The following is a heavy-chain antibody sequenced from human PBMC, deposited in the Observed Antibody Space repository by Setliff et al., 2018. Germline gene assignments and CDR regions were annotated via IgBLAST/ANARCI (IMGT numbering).Heavy chain of an antibody. CDR2: IYHSGSS. CDR3: ATLTMTIQIWYFDL. V-gene: IGHV4-39*07. J-gene: IGHJ2*01. CDR1: GGSISSMSYY. Sequence: PSETLSLTCTVSGGSISSMSYYWGWIRQPPGKGLEWIGSIYHSGSSYYNSSLRSRVTISVDTSKNQFSLILRSVTAADTAVYYCATLTMTIQIWYFDLWGRGNLVTVSS. D-gene: IGHD3-3*01.